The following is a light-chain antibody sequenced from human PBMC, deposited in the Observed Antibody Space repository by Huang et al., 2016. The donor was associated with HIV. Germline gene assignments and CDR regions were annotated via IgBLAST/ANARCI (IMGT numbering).Light chain of an antibody. V-gene: IGKV1-6*01. J-gene: IGKJ2*01. CDR1: QGIGDD. CDR3: LQDYSYPYT. CDR2: AAS. Sequence: AIQMTPSPSSLSASVGDRVTITCRASQGIGDDLGWYQQKPGKAPKLLIYAASSLQKGGPARFSGSGSGTDFTLTISSLQPEDSATYYCLQDYSYPYTFGQGTKLEIK.